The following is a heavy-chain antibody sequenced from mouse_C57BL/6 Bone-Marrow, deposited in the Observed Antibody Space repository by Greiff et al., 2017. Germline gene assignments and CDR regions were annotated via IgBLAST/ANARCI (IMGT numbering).Heavy chain of an antibody. CDR1: GFTFSSYG. J-gene: IGHJ3*01. CDR3: ALSAWFAY. Sequence: EVHLVESGGDLVKPGGSLKLSCAASGFTFSSYGMSWVRQTPDQRLEWVATISSGGSYTYYPDSVKGRFTISRDNAKNTLYLQMSSLKSEDTAMYYCALSAWFAYWGQGTLVTVSA. CDR2: ISSGGSYT. V-gene: IGHV5-6*01.